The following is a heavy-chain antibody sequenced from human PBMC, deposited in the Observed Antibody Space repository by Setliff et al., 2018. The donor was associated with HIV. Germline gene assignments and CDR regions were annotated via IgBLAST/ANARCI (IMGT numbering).Heavy chain of an antibody. CDR2: INPTGDIT. Sequence: GASVKVSCKASGYTFSSNYMHWVRQAPGQGLEWMGLINPTGDITFYPQKFQARVTMTRDTSASTVYLELRSLRSEDTAVYYCARHYTGGWPLEVFDIWGQGTMVTVSS. CDR3: ARHYTGGWPLEVFDI. CDR1: GYTFSSNY. D-gene: IGHD6-19*01. J-gene: IGHJ3*02. V-gene: IGHV1-46*01.